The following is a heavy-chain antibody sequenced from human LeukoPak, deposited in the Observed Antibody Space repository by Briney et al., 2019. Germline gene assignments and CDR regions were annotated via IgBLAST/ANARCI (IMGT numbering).Heavy chain of an antibody. CDR1: GFTFSTYS. V-gene: IGHV4-34*01. Sequence: PGGSLRLSCAASGFTFSTYSMNWVRQPPGKGLEWIGEINHSGSTNYNPSLKSRVTISVDTSKNQFSLKLSSVTAADTAVYYCARVSVRYWGIDYWGQGTLVTVSS. CDR2: INHSGST. J-gene: IGHJ4*02. CDR3: ARVSVRYWGIDY. D-gene: IGHD3-16*01.